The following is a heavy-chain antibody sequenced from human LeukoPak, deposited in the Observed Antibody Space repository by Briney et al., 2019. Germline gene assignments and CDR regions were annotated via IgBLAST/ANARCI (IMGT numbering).Heavy chain of an antibody. CDR1: GFTFSSYG. CDR3: ARELGYCSSTSCYRLVLNSNYYYYYGMDV. V-gene: IGHV3-33*01. CDR2: IWYDGSNK. D-gene: IGHD2-2*01. Sequence: GRSLRLSCAASGFTFSSYGMHWVRQAPGKGLEWVAVIWYDGSNKYYADSVKGRFTISRDNSKNTLYLQMNSLRAEDTAVYYCARELGYCSSTSCYRLVLNSNYYYYYGMDVWGQGTTVTVSS. J-gene: IGHJ6*02.